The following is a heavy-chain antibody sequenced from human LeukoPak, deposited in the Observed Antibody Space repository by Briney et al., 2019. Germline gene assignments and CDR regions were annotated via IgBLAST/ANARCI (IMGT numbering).Heavy chain of an antibody. Sequence: PSETLSLTCTVSGDSINSYYWSWIRQPPGKGLEWIAYIHYSGHTNSNPSLKSRVTMSVDTSKNQFSLKLSSVTAADTAVYYCARHHYQLSALDYWGQGTLVTVSS. V-gene: IGHV4-59*08. CDR2: IHYSGHT. CDR1: GDSINSYY. D-gene: IGHD2-2*01. CDR3: ARHHYQLSALDY. J-gene: IGHJ4*02.